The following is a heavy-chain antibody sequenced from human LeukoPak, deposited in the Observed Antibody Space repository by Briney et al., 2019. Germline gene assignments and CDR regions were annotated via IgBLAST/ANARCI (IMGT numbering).Heavy chain of an antibody. CDR3: ARDSSWYYFDS. V-gene: IGHV3-23*01. D-gene: IGHD6-13*01. CDR2: ISGSGGST. Sequence: GGSLRLSCAASGFTFSSQAMSWVRQAPGKGLEWVSGISGSGGSTYYADSVKGRFTISRDNSRNTLFLQMDSLRAEDTAVYYCARDSSWYYFDSWGQGTLVTVSS. CDR1: GFTFSSQA. J-gene: IGHJ4*02.